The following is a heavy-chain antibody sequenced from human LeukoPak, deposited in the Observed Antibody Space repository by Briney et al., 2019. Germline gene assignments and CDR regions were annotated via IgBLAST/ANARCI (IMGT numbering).Heavy chain of an antibody. Sequence: SVKVSCTASGGTFSSYAISWVRQAPGQGLEWMGGIIPIFGTANYAQKFQGRVTITADESTSTAYMELSSLRSEDTAVYYCARDRDPGGYYDSSGYYYYYYGMDVWGQGTTVTVSS. CDR2: IIPIFGTA. V-gene: IGHV1-69*13. CDR3: ARDRDPGGYYDSSGYYYYYYGMDV. J-gene: IGHJ6*02. D-gene: IGHD3-22*01. CDR1: GGTFSSYA.